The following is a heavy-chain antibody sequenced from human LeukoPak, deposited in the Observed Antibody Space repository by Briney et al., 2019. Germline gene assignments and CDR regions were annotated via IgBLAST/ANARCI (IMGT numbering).Heavy chain of an antibody. CDR1: GFTFSSYG. Sequence: GRSLRLSCAASGFTFSSYGMHWVRQAPGKGLEWVAVISYDGSNKYYADSVKGRFTISRDNSKNTLYLQMSSLRAEDTAVYYCAKGGIAAAALDYWGQGTLVTVSS. D-gene: IGHD6-13*01. V-gene: IGHV3-30*18. CDR2: ISYDGSNK. J-gene: IGHJ4*02. CDR3: AKGGIAAAALDY.